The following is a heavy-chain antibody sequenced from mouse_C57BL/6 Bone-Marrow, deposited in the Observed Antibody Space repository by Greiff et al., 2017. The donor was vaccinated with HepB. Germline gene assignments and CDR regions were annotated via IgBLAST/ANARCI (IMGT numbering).Heavy chain of an antibody. J-gene: IGHJ3*01. Sequence: VMLVESGPGLVAPSQSLSITCTASGFSLTSYGVDWVRQSPGKGLEWLGVIWGVGSTNYNSALKSRLSISKDNSKSQVFLKMNSLQTDDTAMYYCARGLGRSWFAYWGQGTLVTVSA. CDR1: GFSLTSYG. D-gene: IGHD4-1*01. CDR3: ARGLGRSWFAY. CDR2: IWGVGST. V-gene: IGHV2-6*01.